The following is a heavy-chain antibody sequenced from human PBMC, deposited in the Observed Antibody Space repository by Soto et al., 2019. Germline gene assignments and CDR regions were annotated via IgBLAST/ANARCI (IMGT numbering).Heavy chain of an antibody. D-gene: IGHD2-15*01. CDR3: ATGASDGYCSGGSCYSDAFDN. V-gene: IGHV1-24*01. Sequence: ASVKVSCKVSGYTLTELSMHWVRQAPGKGLEWMGGFDPEDGETIYAQKFQGRVTMTEDTSTDTAYMELSSLRSEDTAVYYCATGASDGYCSGGSCYSDAFDNWGQGTMVTVSS. J-gene: IGHJ3*02. CDR1: GYTLTELS. CDR2: FDPEDGET.